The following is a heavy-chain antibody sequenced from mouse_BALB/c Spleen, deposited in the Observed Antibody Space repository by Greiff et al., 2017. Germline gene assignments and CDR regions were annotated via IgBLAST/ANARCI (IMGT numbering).Heavy chain of an antibody. CDR1: GFTFSDYY. V-gene: IGHV5-4*02. CDR3: ARGEGSYYYGSSFPWYFDV. CDR2: ISDGGSYT. J-gene: IGHJ1*01. Sequence: EVHLVESGGGLVKPGGSLKLSCAASGFTFSDYYMYWVRQTPEKRLEWVATISDGGSYTYYPDSVKGRFTISRDNAKNNLYLQMSSLKSEDTAMYYCARGEGSYYYGSSFPWYFDVWGAGTTVTVSS. D-gene: IGHD1-1*01.